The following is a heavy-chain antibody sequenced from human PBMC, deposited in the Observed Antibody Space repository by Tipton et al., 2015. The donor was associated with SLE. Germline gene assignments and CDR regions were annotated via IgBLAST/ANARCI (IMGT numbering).Heavy chain of an antibody. Sequence: SLRLSCTASGFTFGDYAMSWVRQAPGKGLEWVGFIRSKTYGATTEYAAPVKGRFTMSRDDSKSIAYVQMNSLKVEDTAVYYCATQAPWGAFDVWGLGTMVTVSS. CDR3: ATQAPWGAFDV. CDR1: GFTFGDYA. CDR2: IRSKTYGATT. D-gene: IGHD1-26*01. V-gene: IGHV3-49*04. J-gene: IGHJ3*01.